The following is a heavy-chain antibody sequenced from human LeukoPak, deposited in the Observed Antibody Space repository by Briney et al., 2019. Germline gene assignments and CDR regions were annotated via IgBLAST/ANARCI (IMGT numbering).Heavy chain of an antibody. CDR3: ARDPSAEYFQH. J-gene: IGHJ1*01. Sequence: SETLSLTCTVSGGSISSGSYYWSWIRQPAGKGLEWIGRIYTSGSTNYNPSLKSRVTMSVDTSKNQFSLKLSSVTAADTAVYYCARDPSAEYFQHWGQGTLVTVSS. CDR2: IYTSGST. CDR1: GGSISSGSYY. V-gene: IGHV4-61*02.